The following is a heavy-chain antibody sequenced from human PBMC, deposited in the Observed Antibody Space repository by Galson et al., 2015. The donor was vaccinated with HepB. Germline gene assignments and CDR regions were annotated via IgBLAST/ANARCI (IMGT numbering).Heavy chain of an antibody. Sequence: SLRLSCAASGFTLSNNWMSWVRQAPGKGLEGVATIKKDGSEQYYMDSVKGRFTISRDNAKNSLFLQMNSLKAEDTAVCYCAREGWELLGLHDVFDIWGLGTMVTVSS. CDR2: IKKDGSEQ. CDR3: AREGWELLGLHDVFDI. J-gene: IGHJ3*02. D-gene: IGHD1-26*01. V-gene: IGHV3-7*03. CDR1: GFTLSNNW.